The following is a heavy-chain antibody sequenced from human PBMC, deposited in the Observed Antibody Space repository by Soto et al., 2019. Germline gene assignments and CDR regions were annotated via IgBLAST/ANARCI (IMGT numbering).Heavy chain of an antibody. J-gene: IGHJ4*02. Sequence: PGGSLTLSCTASGFTLSSYAMHWVRQAAGKGLEWVALISYDGGNKYYADFVNGRFTISRANYKNTLYLQMNIPRAEATAVYYCERGAMIVVVIPTFDYWGQGTLVTVSS. CDR3: ERGAMIVVVIPTFDY. V-gene: IGHV3-30-3*01. CDR2: ISYDGGNK. CDR1: GFTLSSYA. D-gene: IGHD3-22*01.